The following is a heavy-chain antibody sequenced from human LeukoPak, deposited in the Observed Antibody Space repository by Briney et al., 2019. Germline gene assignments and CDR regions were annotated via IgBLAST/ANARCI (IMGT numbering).Heavy chain of an antibody. CDR1: GGSISSYY. V-gene: IGHV4-4*07. CDR3: ARVGDSSGWYPFDY. CDR2: IYTSGST. J-gene: IGHJ4*02. Sequence: SETLSLTCTVSGGSISSYYWSWIRQPAGKGLGWIGRIYTSGSTNYNPSFKSRVTMSVDTSKNQSSLKLSSVTAADTAVYYCARVGDSSGWYPFDYWGQGTLVTVSS. D-gene: IGHD6-19*01.